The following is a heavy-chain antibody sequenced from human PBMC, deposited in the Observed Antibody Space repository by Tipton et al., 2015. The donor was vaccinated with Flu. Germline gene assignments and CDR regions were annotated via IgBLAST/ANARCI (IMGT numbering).Heavy chain of an antibody. V-gene: IGHV4-38-2*02. CDR1: GGSIGSPYC. D-gene: IGHD2-2*01. Sequence: TLSLTCSVSGGSIGSPYCWGWVRQPPGKGLEWIANICPGSPYYNPSLKSRVTMSIDTSKIQFSLRLTSVTAADTAVYYCARDPSLGMPDYFDYWGQGILVTASS. CDR3: ARDPSLGMPDYFDY. CDR2: ICPGSP. J-gene: IGHJ4*02.